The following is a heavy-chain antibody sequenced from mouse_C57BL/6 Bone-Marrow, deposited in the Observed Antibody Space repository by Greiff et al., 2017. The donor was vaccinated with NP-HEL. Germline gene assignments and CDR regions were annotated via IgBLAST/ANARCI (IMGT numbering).Heavy chain of an antibody. Sequence: VQLQQSGAELVKPGASVKLSCTASGFNIKDYYMHWVKQRTEQGLEWIGRIDPEDGETKYAPKFQGKATITADTSSNPAYLQLSRLTSEDTAVYYGARSYSYGSSLFDYWGQGTTLTVSS. CDR3: ARSYSYGSSLFDY. CDR1: GFNIKDYY. V-gene: IGHV14-2*01. D-gene: IGHD1-1*01. CDR2: IDPEDGET. J-gene: IGHJ2*01.